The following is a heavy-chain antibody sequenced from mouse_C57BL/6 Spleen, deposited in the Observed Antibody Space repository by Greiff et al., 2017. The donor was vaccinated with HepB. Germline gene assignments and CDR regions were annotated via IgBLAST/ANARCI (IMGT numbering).Heavy chain of an antibody. J-gene: IGHJ3*01. CDR3: ASNYFRFAY. CDR1: GFSFTCYV. CDR2: IWSGGST. Sequence: QVQLKESGPGLVPPSQSLSITCTVSGFSFTCYVVHWVRQSPGKGLEWLGVIWSGGSTDYNAAFISRLSISKDNSKSQVFFKMNSLQADDTAIYYCASNYFRFAYWGQGTLVTVSA. V-gene: IGHV2-2*01.